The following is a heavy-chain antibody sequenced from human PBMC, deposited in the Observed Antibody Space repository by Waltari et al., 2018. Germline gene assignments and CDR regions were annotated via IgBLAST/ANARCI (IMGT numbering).Heavy chain of an antibody. CDR2: VSVDGSRS. CDR3: ARHKVGAGTADY. D-gene: IGHD6-13*01. CDR1: GFTFSSYW. V-gene: IGHV3-74*01. J-gene: IGHJ4*02. Sequence: EVQLVESGGGLVQPGGSLRLSCATSGFTFSSYWRHWVRQAPGKGLVRVSLVSVDGSRSKYADSVKGRFTISRDNAKNTLYLQMNSLRAEDTAVYFCARHKVGAGTADYWGQGTLVTVSS.